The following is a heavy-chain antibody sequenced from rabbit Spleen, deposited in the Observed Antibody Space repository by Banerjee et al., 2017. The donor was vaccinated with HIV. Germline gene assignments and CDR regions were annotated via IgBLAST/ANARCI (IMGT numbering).Heavy chain of an antibody. Sequence: QSLEESGGDLVKPGASLTLTCTASGFSFSNSYYMCWVRQAPGKGLECIACIYGGSGGSTYYATWAKGRFSISKPSSTTVTLQLTSLTAADTASYFCTRQSDLWGPGTLVTVS. D-gene: IGHD2-1*01. CDR2: IYGGSGGST. CDR3: TRQSDL. J-gene: IGHJ6*01. CDR1: GFSFSNSYY. V-gene: IGHV1S40*01.